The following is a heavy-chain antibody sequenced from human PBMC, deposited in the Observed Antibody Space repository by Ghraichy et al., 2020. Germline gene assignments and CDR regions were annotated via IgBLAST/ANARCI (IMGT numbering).Heavy chain of an antibody. CDR2: ISYRSRSI. D-gene: IGHD4-23*01. CDR3: ARASTVVRFYYYDGMDV. Sequence: GESLNISCVGSGFTFSSYNMNWVRQCPGKGLGWVAYISYRSRSIFYADSVKGRFTISRDNAKNSLSLQMNSLRDEDTAVYYCARASTVVRFYYYDGMDVWGQGTTVTVSS. J-gene: IGHJ6*02. CDR1: GFTFSSYN. V-gene: IGHV3-48*02.